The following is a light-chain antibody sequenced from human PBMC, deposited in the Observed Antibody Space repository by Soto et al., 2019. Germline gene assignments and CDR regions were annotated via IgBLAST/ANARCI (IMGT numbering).Light chain of an antibody. Sequence: QSVLTQPPSASGSPGQSVTISCTGTSSDVGGYNYVSWYQQHPGKAPKLMIYEVSKRPSGVPDRFSGSKSGNTASLTVSGLQAEDEADYYCGSYAGIKSYVFGTGTKVTVL. CDR3: GSYAGIKSYV. CDR2: EVS. CDR1: SSDVGGYNY. J-gene: IGLJ1*01. V-gene: IGLV2-8*01.